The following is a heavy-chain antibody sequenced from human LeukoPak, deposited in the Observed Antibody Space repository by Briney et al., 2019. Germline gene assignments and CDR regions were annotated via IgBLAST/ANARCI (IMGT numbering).Heavy chain of an antibody. CDR1: GYTLTELS. V-gene: IGHV1-24*01. J-gene: IGHJ5*02. CDR3: ARDQSGEWELVSGWWFDP. CDR2: FDPEDGET. D-gene: IGHD1-26*01. Sequence: ASVKVSCKVSGYTLTELSMHWVRQAPGKGLEWMGGFDPEDGETIYAQKFQGRVTMTRDMSTSTDYMELSSLRSEDTTVYYCARDQSGEWELVSGWWFDPWGQGTLVTVSS.